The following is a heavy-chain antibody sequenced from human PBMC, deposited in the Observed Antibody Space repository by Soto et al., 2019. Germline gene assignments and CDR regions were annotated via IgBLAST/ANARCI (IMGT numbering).Heavy chain of an antibody. CDR1: GFTSSSYE. V-gene: IGHV3-48*03. J-gene: IGHJ6*02. Sequence: GGSLRLSCAASGFTSSSYEMNWVRQAPGKGLEWVSYISSSGSTIYYADSVKGRFTISRDNDKNSLYLQMNSLRAEDTAVYYCARDHKGGYYYYGMDVWGQGTTVTVSS. CDR2: ISSSGSTI. CDR3: ARDHKGGYYYYGMDV.